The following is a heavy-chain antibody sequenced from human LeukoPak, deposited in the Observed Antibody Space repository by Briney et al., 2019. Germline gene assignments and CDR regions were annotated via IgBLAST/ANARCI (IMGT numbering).Heavy chain of an antibody. D-gene: IGHD3-3*01. CDR1: GGSISSSSYY. CDR3: ARARSGPGYFDY. CDR2: IYYSGST. V-gene: IGHV4-39*07. Sequence: SETLSLTCTVSGGSISSSSYYWGWIRQPPGKGLEWIGSIYYSGSTYYNPSLKSRVTISVDTYNNQFSLKLTSVTAADTAVYFCARARSGPGYFDYWGQGTLVTVSS. J-gene: IGHJ4*02.